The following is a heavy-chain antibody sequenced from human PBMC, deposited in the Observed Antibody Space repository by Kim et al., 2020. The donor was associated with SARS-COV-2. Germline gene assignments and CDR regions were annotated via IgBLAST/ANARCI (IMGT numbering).Heavy chain of an antibody. D-gene: IGHD5-12*01. CDR2: IYYSGST. J-gene: IGHJ4*02. V-gene: IGHV4-59*01. Sequence: SETLSLTCTVSGGSISSYYWSWIRQPPGKGLEWIGYIYYSGSTNYNPSLKSRVTISVDTSKNQLFLKLSTVTAADTAVYYCARDGGYEFDYWGQGTLVTVSS. CDR1: GGSISSYY. CDR3: ARDGGYEFDY.